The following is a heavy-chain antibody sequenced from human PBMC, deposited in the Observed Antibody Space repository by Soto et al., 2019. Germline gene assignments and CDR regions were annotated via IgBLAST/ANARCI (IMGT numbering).Heavy chain of an antibody. V-gene: IGHV1-69*13. D-gene: IGHD6-6*01. Sequence: ASVKVSCKASGYTFTSYGISWVRQAPGQGLEWMGGISPFFGTANYAQKFQGRVTITADESTSTAYMELSSLRSEDTAVYYCATYSSSSASSDYWGQGTLVTVS. CDR3: ATYSSSSASSDY. CDR1: GYTFTSYG. CDR2: ISPFFGTA. J-gene: IGHJ4*02.